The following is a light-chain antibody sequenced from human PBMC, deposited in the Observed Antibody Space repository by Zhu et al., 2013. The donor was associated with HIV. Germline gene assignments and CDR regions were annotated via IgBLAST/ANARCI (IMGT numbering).Light chain of an antibody. CDR2: AAS. CDR1: QSIVGY. CDR3: QQSYSTPPSWT. J-gene: IGKJ1*01. Sequence: DIQMTQSPSSLSASVGDRVTITCRASQSIVGYLNWYQQKPGKAPNLLIYAASSLQSGVPSRFSGSGSGTDFTLTISSLQPEDFATYYCQQSYSTPPSWTFGLGTKVEIK. V-gene: IGKV1-39*01.